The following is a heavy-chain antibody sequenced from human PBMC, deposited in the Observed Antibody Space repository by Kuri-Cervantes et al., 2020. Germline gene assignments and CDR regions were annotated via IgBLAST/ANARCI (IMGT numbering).Heavy chain of an antibody. CDR1: GFTLSSYG. CDR3: ARDYYGPDY. V-gene: IGHV3-30*03. Sequence: GGSLRLSCAASGFTLSSYGMHWVRQAPGKGLEWVAVISYDGSNKYYADSVKGRFTISRDNSKNTLYLQMNSLRAEDTAVYYCARDYYGPDYWGQGTLVTVSS. CDR2: ISYDGSNK. J-gene: IGHJ4*02. D-gene: IGHD3-10*01.